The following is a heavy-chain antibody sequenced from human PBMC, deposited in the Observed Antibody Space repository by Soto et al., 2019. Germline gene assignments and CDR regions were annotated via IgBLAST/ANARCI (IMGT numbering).Heavy chain of an antibody. V-gene: IGHV1-46*01. CDR3: ARAVYAFGEYEVSYFDT. CDR2: INPGDGGT. Sequence: QVQLVQSGADVRKPGASMKVSCTTSGYNFINHFIHWVRQAPGQGLEWMGLINPGDGGTRYAQKFQGRLTMTRDTSTNTVYMDLSSLRSEDTAVYYCARAVYAFGEYEVSYFDTWGQGTVVTVSS. D-gene: IGHD4-17*01. CDR1: GYNFINHF. J-gene: IGHJ4*02.